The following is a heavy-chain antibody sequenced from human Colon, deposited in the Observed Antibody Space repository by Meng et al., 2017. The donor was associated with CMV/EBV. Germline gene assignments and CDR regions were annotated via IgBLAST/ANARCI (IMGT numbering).Heavy chain of an antibody. J-gene: IGHJ5*02. CDR3: ARAGNSSFDP. CDR1: GFTFSAFP. CDR2: ISHDGTKK. Sequence: LSGAASGFTFSAFPIHWVRQAPGKGLEWVAIISHDGTKKYYAESVKGRFSLSRDNSQNTVNMHMNSLRGDDTAVYYCARAGNSSFDPWGQGTLVTVSS. D-gene: IGHD4-23*01. V-gene: IGHV3-30*04.